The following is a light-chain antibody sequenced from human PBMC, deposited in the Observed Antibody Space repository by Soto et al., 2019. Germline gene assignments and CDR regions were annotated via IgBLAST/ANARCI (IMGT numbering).Light chain of an antibody. CDR3: QHYNSYSEA. CDR1: QTISSW. Sequence: DIQMTQSPSTLSVSVGDIVTFTCRASQTISSWLAWYQQKPGKAPKLLIYKASTLKSGVPSRFSGSGSGTEFTLTISSLQPDDFATYYCQHYNSYSEAFGQGTKVDIK. V-gene: IGKV1-5*03. CDR2: KAS. J-gene: IGKJ1*01.